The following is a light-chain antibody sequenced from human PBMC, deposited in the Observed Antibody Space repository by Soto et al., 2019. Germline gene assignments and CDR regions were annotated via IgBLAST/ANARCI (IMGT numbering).Light chain of an antibody. CDR3: QQYNNWPLT. J-gene: IGKJ5*01. V-gene: IGKV3-15*01. Sequence: EIVMTQSPATLSVSPGERATLSCRASQRVSSNLAWYQQKPGQAPRLLIYGASSRATGIPVRFSGSGFGTEFTLTISSLQSEDFAVYYCQQYNNWPLTFGQGTRLEIK. CDR1: QRVSSN. CDR2: GAS.